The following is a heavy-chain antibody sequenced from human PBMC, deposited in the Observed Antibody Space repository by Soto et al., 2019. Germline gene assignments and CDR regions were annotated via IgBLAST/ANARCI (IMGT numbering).Heavy chain of an antibody. J-gene: IGHJ4*02. V-gene: IGHV1-18*01. CDR1: GYTFTSYG. Sequence: QVQLVQSGAEVKKPGASVKVSCKASGYTFTSYGISWVRQAPGQGLEWMGWISAYNGNTNYAQKLQGRVTMTTGASPSTAYMEPRSLRSVDTAGYYCARVRTASAAGTSEWANWGQGTLVTVSS. CDR3: ARVRTASAAGTSEWAN. D-gene: IGHD6-13*01. CDR2: ISAYNGNT.